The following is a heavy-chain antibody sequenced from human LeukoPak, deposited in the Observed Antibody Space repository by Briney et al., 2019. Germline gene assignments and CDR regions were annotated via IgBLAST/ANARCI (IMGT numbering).Heavy chain of an antibody. Sequence: SVKVSCKASGYTFTSYAISWVRQAPGQGLEWMGGIIPIFGTANYAQKFQGRVTITADESTSTAYMELSSLRSEDTAVYYCARGVAVAVLDAFDIWGQGTMVTVSS. CDR2: IIPIFGTA. V-gene: IGHV1-69*13. CDR1: GYTFTSYA. J-gene: IGHJ3*02. CDR3: ARGVAVAVLDAFDI. D-gene: IGHD6-19*01.